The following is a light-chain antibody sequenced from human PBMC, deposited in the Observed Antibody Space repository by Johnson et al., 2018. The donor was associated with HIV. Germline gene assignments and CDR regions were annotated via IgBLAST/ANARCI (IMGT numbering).Light chain of an antibody. CDR3: GTWDSSLSTHV. V-gene: IGLV1-51*01. CDR1: SSNIGNSY. J-gene: IGLJ1*01. Sequence: QSVLTQPPSVSAAPGQMVSISCSGSSSNIGNSYVSWYQQLPGTAPKLLIYDNNKRPSGIPDRFSGSKSGTSATLGITGLQTGDEADYYCGTWDSSLSTHVFGTGTKVTVL. CDR2: DNN.